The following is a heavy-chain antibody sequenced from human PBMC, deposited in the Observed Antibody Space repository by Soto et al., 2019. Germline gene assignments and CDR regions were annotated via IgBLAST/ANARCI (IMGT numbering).Heavy chain of an antibody. J-gene: IGHJ6*02. CDR1: DASFSTYF. CDR2: INHSGSN. D-gene: IGHD6-13*01. V-gene: IGHV4-34*01. CDR3: VRNSRRGQQLPPFYYYGLDV. Sequence: SETLSLTCAVYDASFSTYFWSWIRQPPGKGLEWIGEINHSGSNNYNPSLQSRVTMSVDTSRSQISLNLTSVTAADTAVYYCVRNSRRGQQLPPFYYYGLDVWGPGTTVTVSS.